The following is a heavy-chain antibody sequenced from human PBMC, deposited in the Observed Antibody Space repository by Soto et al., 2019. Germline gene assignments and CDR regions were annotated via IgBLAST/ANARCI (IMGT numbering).Heavy chain of an antibody. CDR2: ISGFNGNT. V-gene: IGHV1-18*01. D-gene: IGHD6-19*01. Sequence: QDQLVQSGAEVKKPGASVTVSCKAYGYSFTNYGITWVRQAPGQGLEWLGWISGFNGNTHYAQKLQGRVTMTTGASTRTAYMELRSLRSDDTAVYYCARDRGVAPPVAGNTHYYYYMVVWGKGTTVTVSS. CDR1: GYSFTNYG. CDR3: ARDRGVAPPVAGNTHYYYYMVV. J-gene: IGHJ6*03.